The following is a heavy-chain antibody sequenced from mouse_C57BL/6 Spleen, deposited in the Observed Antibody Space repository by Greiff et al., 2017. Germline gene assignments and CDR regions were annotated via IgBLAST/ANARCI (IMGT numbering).Heavy chain of an antibody. CDR1: GYSFTDYN. CDR2: INPNYGTT. J-gene: IGHJ3*01. CDR3: ARGGYDMTWFAY. D-gene: IGHD2-2*01. Sequence: EVKLVESGPELVKTGASVKISCKASGYSFTDYNMNWVKQSNGKSLEWIGVINPNYGTTSYNQKFKGKATLTVDQSSSTAYMQLNSLTSEDSAVYYCARGGYDMTWFAYWGQGTLVTVSA. V-gene: IGHV1-39*01.